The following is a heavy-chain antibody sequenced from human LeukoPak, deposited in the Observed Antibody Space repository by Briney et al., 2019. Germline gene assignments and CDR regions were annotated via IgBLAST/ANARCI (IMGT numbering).Heavy chain of an antibody. CDR2: INHSGST. CDR3: AGWLGEPTFDY. D-gene: IGHD3-10*01. Sequence: SETLSLTCAVYGGSFSDYYWSWIRQPPGKGLEWIGEINHSGSTNYNPSLKSRVTLSVDTSKNQFSLKLSSVTAADTAVYYCAGWLGEPTFDYWGKEPWSPSPQ. V-gene: IGHV4-34*01. J-gene: IGHJ4*01. CDR1: GGSFSDYY.